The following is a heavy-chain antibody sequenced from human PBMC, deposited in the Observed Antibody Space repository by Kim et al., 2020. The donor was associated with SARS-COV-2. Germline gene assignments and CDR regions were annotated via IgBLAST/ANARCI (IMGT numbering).Heavy chain of an antibody. CDR1: GFTFSGSA. Sequence: GGSLRLSCAASGFTFSGSAMHWVRQASGKGLEWVCRMRNKANGYATAYAASVKGRFTISRDDLKNTAYLQMNSLKTEDTAVYYCTRVNPMAGAWYDAFDIWGQGTMLTVSS. V-gene: IGHV3-73*01. CDR2: MRNKANGYAT. J-gene: IGHJ3*02. D-gene: IGHD6-19*01. CDR3: TRVNPMAGAWYDAFDI.